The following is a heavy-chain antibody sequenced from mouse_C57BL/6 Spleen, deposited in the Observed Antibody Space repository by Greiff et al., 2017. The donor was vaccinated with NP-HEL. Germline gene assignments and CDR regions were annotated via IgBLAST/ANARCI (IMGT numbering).Heavy chain of an antibody. J-gene: IGHJ2*01. Sequence: VQMKQSGAELVQPGASVKMSCKASGYTFTSYWITWVKQRPGQGLEWMGDIYPGSGSTNNNEKIKSKATLTVDTSSSTAYMQLSRLTCEDAAVYSCASRTGSFDYWGQGTTLTVSS. D-gene: IGHD1-1*01. V-gene: IGHV1-55*01. CDR1: GYTFTSYW. CDR3: ASRTGSFDY. CDR2: IYPGSGST.